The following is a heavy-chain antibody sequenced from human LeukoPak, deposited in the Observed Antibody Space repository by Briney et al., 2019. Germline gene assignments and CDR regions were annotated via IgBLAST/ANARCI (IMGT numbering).Heavy chain of an antibody. J-gene: IGHJ4*02. CDR2: IYDNGNT. D-gene: IGHD6-13*01. CDR3: ARQYGPEYSSTWYFDY. Sequence: NPSETLSLTCTVSGGSISSSAYSWGWIRQPPGKGFDWIGNIYDNGNTYYNPSLKSRVTISVDTSKNQFSLQLNSVTAADTAVYYCARQYGPEYSSTWYFDYWGQGTLVTVSS. V-gene: IGHV4-39*01. CDR1: GGSISSSAYS.